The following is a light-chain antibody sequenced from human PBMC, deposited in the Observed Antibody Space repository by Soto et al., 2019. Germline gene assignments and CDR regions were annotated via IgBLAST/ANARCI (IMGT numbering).Light chain of an antibody. CDR2: DVN. CDR3: SSYTSSSTLMV. CDR1: SSDVGGYNY. J-gene: IGLJ2*01. V-gene: IGLV2-14*01. Sequence: QSALTQPASVSGSPGQSITISCTGTSSDVGGYNYVSWYQQHPGKAPKLMIYDVNNRPSGVSNRFSGSKSSNTASLTISGLQAEDEADYYCSSYTSSSTLMVFGGGTKLTVL.